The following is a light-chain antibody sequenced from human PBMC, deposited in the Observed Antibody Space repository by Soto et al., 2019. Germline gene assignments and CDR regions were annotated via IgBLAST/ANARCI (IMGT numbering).Light chain of an antibody. CDR1: QSISTW. J-gene: IGKJ1*01. Sequence: KVTITCRASQSISTWLAWYQQKPGTGPKRLIYDASRLESGVTTRFSGSGSGTEFTLNISRLQPDDFATYYCQQYNNYMWTVGLGTKVDI. CDR3: QQYNNYMWT. CDR2: DAS. V-gene: IGKV1-5*01.